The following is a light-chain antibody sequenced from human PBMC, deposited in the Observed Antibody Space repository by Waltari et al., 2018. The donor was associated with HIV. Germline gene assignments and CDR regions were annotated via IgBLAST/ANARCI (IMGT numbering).Light chain of an antibody. V-gene: IGLV10-54*01. CDR3: SAWDSSLSEWV. Sequence: AGLTQPSSVSKGLGQNVTLTCTGNDKNVGHEGAGWPLRHEGHPPEVLSYRGGARPAGISQKYSASRSGNTVSLTITGLQVDDEAVYYCSAWDSSLSEWVFGGGTKLTVL. CDR1: DKNVGHEG. CDR2: RGG. J-gene: IGLJ3*02.